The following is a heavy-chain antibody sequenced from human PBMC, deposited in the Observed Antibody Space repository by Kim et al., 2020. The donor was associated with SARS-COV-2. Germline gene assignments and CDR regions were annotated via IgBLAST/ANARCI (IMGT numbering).Heavy chain of an antibody. V-gene: IGHV1-46*01. J-gene: IGHJ6*02. CDR2: INPSGGST. CDR3: ARPDSSGYLSWNYGMDV. D-gene: IGHD3-22*01. Sequence: ASVKVSCKASGYTFTSYYMHWVRQAPGQGLEWMGIINPSGGSTSYAQKFQGRVTMTRDTSTSTVYMELSSLRSEDTAVYYCARPDSSGYLSWNYGMDVWGQGTTVTVSS. CDR1: GYTFTSYY.